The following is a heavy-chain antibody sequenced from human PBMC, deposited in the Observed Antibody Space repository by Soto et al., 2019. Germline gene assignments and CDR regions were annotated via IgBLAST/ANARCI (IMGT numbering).Heavy chain of an antibody. J-gene: IGHJ4*02. CDR2: IYYSGST. CDR1: GGSISSYY. V-gene: IGHV4-59*08. D-gene: IGHD4-17*01. Sequence: SETLSLTCTVSGGSISSYYWSWIRQPPGKGLEWIGYIYYSGSTNYNPSLKSRVTISVDTSKNQFSLKLSSVTAADTAVYYCARGAYGDYVPLDYWGQGTLVTVSS. CDR3: ARGAYGDYVPLDY.